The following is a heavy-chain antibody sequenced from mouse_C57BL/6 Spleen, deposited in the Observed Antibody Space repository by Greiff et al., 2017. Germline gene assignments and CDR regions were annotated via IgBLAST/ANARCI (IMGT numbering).Heavy chain of an antibody. CDR3: ARRGAITTVVATPFAY. Sequence: DVKLVESGPELVKPGASVKISCKASGYSFTGYYMNWVKQSPEKSLEWIGEINPSTGGTTYNQKFKAKATLTVDKSSSTAYMQLKSLTSEDSAVYYCARRGAITTVVATPFAYWGQGTLVTVSA. V-gene: IGHV1-42*01. D-gene: IGHD1-1*01. J-gene: IGHJ3*01. CDR2: INPSTGGT. CDR1: GYSFTGYY.